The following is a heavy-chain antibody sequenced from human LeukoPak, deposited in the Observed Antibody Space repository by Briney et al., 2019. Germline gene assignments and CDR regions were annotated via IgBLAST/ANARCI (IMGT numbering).Heavy chain of an antibody. D-gene: IGHD6-6*01. CDR2: ISGSGGST. J-gene: IGHJ4*02. V-gene: IGHV3-23*01. Sequence: GGSLRLSCAASGFTVSSNYMSWVRQAPGKGLEWVSAISGSGGSTYYADSVKGRFTISRDNSKNTLYLQMNSLRAEDTAVYYCAKDVWYSSSSGGDYWGQGTLVTVSS. CDR1: GFTVSSNY. CDR3: AKDVWYSSSSGGDY.